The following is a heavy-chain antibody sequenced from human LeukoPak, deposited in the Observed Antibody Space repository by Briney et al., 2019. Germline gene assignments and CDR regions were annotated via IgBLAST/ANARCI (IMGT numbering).Heavy chain of an antibody. CDR1: GYTFTSYG. V-gene: IGHV1-18*01. D-gene: IGHD5-24*01. J-gene: IGHJ4*02. CDR3: ARDRQEMATIRPFDY. Sequence: ASVKVSCKASGYTFTSYGISRVRQAPGQGLEWMGWISAYNGNTNYAQKLQGRVTMTTDTSTSTAYMELRSLRSDDTAVYYCARDRQEMATIRPFDYWGQGTLVTVSS. CDR2: ISAYNGNT.